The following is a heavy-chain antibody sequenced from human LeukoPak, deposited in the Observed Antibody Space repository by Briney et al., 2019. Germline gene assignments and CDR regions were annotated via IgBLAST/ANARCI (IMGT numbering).Heavy chain of an antibody. Sequence: GGSLRLSCAASGFTFSSYAMSWVRQAPGKGLEWVSAISGSGGSTYYADSVKGRFTISRDNSKNTLYLQMNSLRAEDTAVYYCAKVEGYYYDSSGYYFSPSFAYWGQGTLVTVSS. J-gene: IGHJ4*02. CDR3: AKVEGYYYDSSGYYFSPSFAY. CDR1: GFTFSSYA. D-gene: IGHD3-22*01. CDR2: ISGSGGST. V-gene: IGHV3-23*01.